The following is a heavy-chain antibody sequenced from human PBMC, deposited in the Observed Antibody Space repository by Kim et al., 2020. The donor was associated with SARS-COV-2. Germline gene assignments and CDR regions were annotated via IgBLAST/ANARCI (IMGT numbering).Heavy chain of an antibody. J-gene: IGHJ5*02. D-gene: IGHD2-8*01. Sequence: GESLKISCKGSGYSFTSYWIGWVRQMPGKGLEWMGIIYPGDSDTRYSPSFQGQVTISADKSISTAYLQWSSLKASDTAMYYCARWKFMYAIPQMSSWFDPWGQGTLVTVSS. CDR3: ARWKFMYAIPQMSSWFDP. CDR2: IYPGDSDT. CDR1: GYSFTSYW. V-gene: IGHV5-51*01.